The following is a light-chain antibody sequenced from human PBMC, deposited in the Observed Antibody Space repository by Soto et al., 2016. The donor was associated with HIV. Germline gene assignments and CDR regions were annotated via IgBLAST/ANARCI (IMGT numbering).Light chain of an antibody. CDR2: DDS. CDR1: NVGSKS. V-gene: IGLV3-21*02. CDR3: QVWDASTDLVV. Sequence: SYELTQPPSLSVAPRQTARITCGGNNVGSKSVQWYQQKPGQAPVLAVYDDSDRPSGIPERFSGSNSGNTATLSISRVEAGDEADYYCQVWDASTDLVVFGGGTKLTVL. J-gene: IGLJ2*01.